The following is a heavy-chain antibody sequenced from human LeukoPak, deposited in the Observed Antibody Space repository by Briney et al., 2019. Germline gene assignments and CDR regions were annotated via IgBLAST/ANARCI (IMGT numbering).Heavy chain of an antibody. J-gene: IGHJ4*02. V-gene: IGHV3-23*01. CDR3: AKDRAVAGTHSFDY. Sequence: PGGSLRLSCAASGFTFTNFAMNWVRQAPGGGLEWVSGIRGSGTSTYYADSVKGRFTISRDNSKNTLSLQMNSLRAEDTAVYYRAKDRAVAGTHSFDYWGQGTLVTVSS. D-gene: IGHD6-19*01. CDR1: GFTFTNFA. CDR2: IRGSGTST.